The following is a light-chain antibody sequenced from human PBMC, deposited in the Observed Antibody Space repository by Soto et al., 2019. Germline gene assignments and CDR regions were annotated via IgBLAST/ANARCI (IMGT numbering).Light chain of an antibody. CDR2: GAS. V-gene: IGKV3-20*01. Sequence: EIVLTQSPGTLSLSPGERATLSCRASQSVSSSYLAWYQQKPGQAPRLLIYGASSRATGIPDRFSGSGSGTDFTITISRLEPEVFAVYYCQQYGSSLFTFGPGTKVDIK. CDR1: QSVSSSY. J-gene: IGKJ3*01. CDR3: QQYGSSLFT.